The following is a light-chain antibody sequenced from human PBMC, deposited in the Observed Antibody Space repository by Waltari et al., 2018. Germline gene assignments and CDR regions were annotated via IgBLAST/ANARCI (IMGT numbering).Light chain of an antibody. CDR3: QQSDFVPLT. CDR2: DAS. J-gene: IGKJ4*01. CDR1: QGIRY. V-gene: IGKV1-39*01. Sequence: DIQMTQSPSSLSASVGDRVTITCRASQGIRYLNCYQQKAGRAPKLLIYDASNLQSGVPSRFSGSGSGTDFTLTISSLRPEDFATYYCQQSDFVPLTFGGGTKVDIK.